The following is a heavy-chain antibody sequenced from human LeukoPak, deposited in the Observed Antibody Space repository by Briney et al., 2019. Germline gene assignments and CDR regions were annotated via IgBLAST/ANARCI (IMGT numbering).Heavy chain of an antibody. J-gene: IGHJ5*02. Sequence: SQTLSLTCAISGDSVSSNSATWKWTRQSPSRGLEWLGRTYYRSKWYNDYAVSVKNRITINPDTSKNQFSLQLNSVTPGDTAIYYCARAELVRFLRWFDPWGQGTLVTVSS. CDR3: ARAELVRFLRWFDP. CDR1: GDSVSSNSAT. V-gene: IGHV6-1*01. D-gene: IGHD6-13*01. CDR2: TYYRSKWYN.